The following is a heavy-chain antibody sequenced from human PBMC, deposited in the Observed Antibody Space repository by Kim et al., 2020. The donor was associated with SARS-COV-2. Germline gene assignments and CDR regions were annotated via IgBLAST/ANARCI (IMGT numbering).Heavy chain of an antibody. CDR3: ARPSITMVPGVISPFDY. V-gene: IGHV3-30*04. J-gene: IGHJ4*01. D-gene: IGHD3-10*01. Sequence: GGSLRLSCAASGFTFSSFTMHWVRQAPGKGLEWVAVISYDGSNKYYADSVKGRFTISRDNSKSTLFLQMNSLRAEDTAVYYCARPSITMVPGVISPFDY. CDR2: ISYDGSNK. CDR1: GFTFSSFT.